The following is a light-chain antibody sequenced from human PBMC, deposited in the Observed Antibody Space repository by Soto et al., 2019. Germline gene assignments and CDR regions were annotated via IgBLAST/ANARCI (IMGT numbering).Light chain of an antibody. J-gene: IGKJ4*01. CDR2: AAS. V-gene: IGKV1-6*02. Sequence: AIQMTQSQSVLSASVGDRVTITCRASQGIRNDLGCYQQKPGKAPNLLIYAASSLQSGVPSRFSGSGSGTDFTLTIISLQPEDFATYYCLQDYDYPLTFGGGTKVEIK. CDR3: LQDYDYPLT. CDR1: QGIRND.